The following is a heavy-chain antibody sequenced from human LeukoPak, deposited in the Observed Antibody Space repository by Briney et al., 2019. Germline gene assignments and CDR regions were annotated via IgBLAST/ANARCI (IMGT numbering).Heavy chain of an antibody. Sequence: GGSLRLSCAVSGFTFSSYSMNWVRQAPGKGLEWVSYISSSSSTIYYADSVKGRFTISRDNAKNSLYLQMNSLRAEDTAVYYCARGIAARHFDYGGQGTLVTVSS. V-gene: IGHV3-48*01. J-gene: IGHJ4*02. D-gene: IGHD6-6*01. CDR2: ISSSSSTI. CDR3: ARGIAARHFDY. CDR1: GFTFSSYS.